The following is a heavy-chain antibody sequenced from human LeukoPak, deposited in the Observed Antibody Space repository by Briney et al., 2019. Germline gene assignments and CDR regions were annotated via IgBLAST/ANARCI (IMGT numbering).Heavy chain of an antibody. J-gene: IGHJ4*02. Sequence: SETLSLTCAVYGGSFSGYYWSWIRQPPRKGLEWIGEINHSGSTNYNPSLKSRVTISVDTSKNQFSLKPSSVTAADTAVYYCARTPVYRRMKVFDYWGQGTLVTVSS. CDR3: ARTPVYRRMKVFDY. CDR1: GGSFSGYY. CDR2: INHSGST. V-gene: IGHV4-34*01. D-gene: IGHD1-14*01.